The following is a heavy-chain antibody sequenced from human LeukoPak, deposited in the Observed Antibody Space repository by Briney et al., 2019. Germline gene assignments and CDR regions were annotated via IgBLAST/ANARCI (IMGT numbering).Heavy chain of an antibody. V-gene: IGHV3-30*18. CDR3: AKPSGSYYGDAFDI. Sequence: GGSLRLSCAASGFTVGSNYMGWVRQAPGKGLEWVAVISYDGSNKYYADSVKGRFTISRDNSKNTLYLQMNSLRAEDTAVYYCAKPSGSYYGDAFDIWGQGTMVTVSS. D-gene: IGHD1-26*01. J-gene: IGHJ3*02. CDR1: GFTVGSNY. CDR2: ISYDGSNK.